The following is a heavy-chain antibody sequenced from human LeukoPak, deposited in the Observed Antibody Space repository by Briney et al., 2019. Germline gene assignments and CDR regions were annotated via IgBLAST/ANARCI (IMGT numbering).Heavy chain of an antibody. V-gene: IGHV3-53*01. J-gene: IGHJ6*03. D-gene: IGHD6-6*01. CDR1: GFTVSSNY. CDR3: ARRPYYYYYYMDV. Sequence: GGSLRLSCAASGFTVSSNYMSWVRQAPGKGLERVSVIYSGGSTYYADSVKGRFTISRDNSKNTLYLQMNSLRAEDTAVYYCARRPYYYYYYMDVWGKGTTVTVSS. CDR2: IYSGGST.